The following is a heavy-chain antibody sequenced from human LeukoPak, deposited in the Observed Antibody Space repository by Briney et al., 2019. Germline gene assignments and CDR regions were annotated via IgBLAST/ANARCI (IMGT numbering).Heavy chain of an antibody. CDR1: GGSIGTNLSY. CDR2: MFYSGNT. D-gene: IGHD2-21*02. V-gene: IGHV4-39*01. J-gene: IGHJ5*02. CDR3: ARHTLVTAISTYNWFDP. Sequence: SETLSLTCTVSGGSIGTNLSYCGWIRQSPGKGLEWIGSMFYSGNTFYNPSLKSRVTISADASKNQFSLQLSSVTAADTAVYYCARHTLVTAISTYNWFDPWGQGILVTVSS.